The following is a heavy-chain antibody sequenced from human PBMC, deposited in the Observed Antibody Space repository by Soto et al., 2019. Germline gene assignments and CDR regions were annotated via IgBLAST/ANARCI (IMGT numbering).Heavy chain of an antibody. V-gene: IGHV3-66*01. CDR1: GFTVSSHY. D-gene: IGHD3-3*01. J-gene: IGHJ2*01. CDR3: ASEYYGGNSRYFDL. CDR2: IYSGGST. Sequence: EVQLVESGGGLVQPGGSLRLSCAASGFTVSSHYMSWVRQAPGKGLEWVSVIYSGGSTYYTDSVKGRFTISRDNSRNTLFLQMNSLRAEDTAVYYCASEYYGGNSRYFDLWGRGTLVTVSS.